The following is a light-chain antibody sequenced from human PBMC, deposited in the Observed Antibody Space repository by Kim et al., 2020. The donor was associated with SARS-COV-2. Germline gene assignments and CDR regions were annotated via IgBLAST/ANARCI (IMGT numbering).Light chain of an antibody. CDR2: NDR. Sequence: APGKAARITCGGTNIRRKRVHWYQQKPGQAPALLMYNDRDRPSGIHERFSGSNSGNTATLTISRVEAGDEADYYCQVWDSGSAHVVFGGGTQLTVL. V-gene: IGLV3-21*04. CDR1: NIRRKR. CDR3: QVWDSGSAHVV. J-gene: IGLJ2*01.